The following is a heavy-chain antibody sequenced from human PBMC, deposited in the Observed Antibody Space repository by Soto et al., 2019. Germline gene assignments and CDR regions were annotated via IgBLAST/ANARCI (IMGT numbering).Heavy chain of an antibody. V-gene: IGHV3-30*03. CDR2: ISNDGSKK. J-gene: IGHJ4*02. CDR1: GFAFTNYG. Sequence: QVQVVESGGGVVQPGTSLRLSCAASGFAFTNYGIHWVRQAPGKGLEWVAHISNDGSKKFYGDSVKGRLTISRDNSRNTVYLQMTSLRPDDTAVFYCARDVAMPTGLGLGYWGQGTLVTVSS. CDR3: ARDVAMPTGLGLGY. D-gene: IGHD6-19*01.